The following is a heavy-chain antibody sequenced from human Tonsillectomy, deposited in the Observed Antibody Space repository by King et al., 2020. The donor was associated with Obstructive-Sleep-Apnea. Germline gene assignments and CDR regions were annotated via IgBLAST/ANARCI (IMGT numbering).Heavy chain of an antibody. CDR2: ISGTGGTT. CDR1: GFTFSSYA. D-gene: IGHD3-10*01. J-gene: IGHJ4*02. CDR3: AKAVNYYGTGSQDY. Sequence: VQLLESGGGLIQPGGSLRLSCAASGFTFSSYAMSWVRQAPGKGLEWVSTISGTGGTTYYADSVQGRFTISRDNSQNTLYLQMNSLRAEDTAVYYCAKAVNYYGTGSQDYWGQGTLVTVSS. V-gene: IGHV3-23*01.